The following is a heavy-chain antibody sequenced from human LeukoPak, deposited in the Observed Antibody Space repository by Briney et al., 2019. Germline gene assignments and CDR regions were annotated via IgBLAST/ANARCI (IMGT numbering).Heavy chain of an antibody. CDR3: ALWDYYDSSGYYPHYMDV. D-gene: IGHD3-22*01. J-gene: IGHJ6*03. CDR1: GFTFDDYG. CDR2: INWNGGST. V-gene: IGHV3-20*04. Sequence: PGGSLRLSCAASGFTFDDYGMSWVRQAPGKGLEWVSGINWNGGSTGYADSVKGRFTISRDNAKNSLYLQMNSLRAEDTAVYYCALWDYYDSSGYYPHYMDVWGKGTTVTISS.